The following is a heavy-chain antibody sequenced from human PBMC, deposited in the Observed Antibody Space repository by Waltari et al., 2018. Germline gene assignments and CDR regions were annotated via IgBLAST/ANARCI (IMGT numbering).Heavy chain of an antibody. CDR2: IYYSGST. J-gene: IGHJ4*02. CDR1: GGSISSRSYY. CDR3: ASVYSGGSMVQGVIFFDY. D-gene: IGHD3-10*01. V-gene: IGHV4-39*07. Sequence: QLQLQESGPGLVKPSETLSLTCTVSGGSISSRSYYWGWIRQPPGKGLEWIGSIYYSGSTYYNPSLKSRVTISVDTSKNQFSLKLSSVTAADTAVYYCASVYSGGSMVQGVIFFDYWGQGTLVTVSS.